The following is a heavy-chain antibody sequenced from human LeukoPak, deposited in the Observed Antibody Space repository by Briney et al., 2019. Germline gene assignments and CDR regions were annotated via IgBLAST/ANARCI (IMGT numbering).Heavy chain of an antibody. D-gene: IGHD4/OR15-4a*01. CDR2: VYDSGST. CDR1: GGSISSNNYY. Sequence: SETLSLTCTVSGGSISSNNYYWGWIRQPPGKGLEWIGYVYDSGSTNYNPSLKSRVTISMDTSKNQFSLKLSSVTAADTAVYYCARHGVRSMVAYYFDYWGQGTLVTVSS. CDR3: ARHGVRSMVAYYFDY. V-gene: IGHV4-61*05. J-gene: IGHJ4*02.